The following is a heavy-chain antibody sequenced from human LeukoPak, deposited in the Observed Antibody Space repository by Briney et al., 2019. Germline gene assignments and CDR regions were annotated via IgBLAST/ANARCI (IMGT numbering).Heavy chain of an antibody. CDR3: AKDQEGYGDLYYFDY. J-gene: IGHJ4*02. Sequence: GGSLRLSCAASGFTFSSYAMSWVRQAPGKGLEWVSAISGSGGSTYYADSVKGRFTISRDNSKNTLYLQMNSLRAEDTAVYHSAKDQEGYGDLYYFDYWGQGTLVTVSS. CDR1: GFTFSSYA. V-gene: IGHV3-23*01. D-gene: IGHD4-17*01. CDR2: ISGSGGST.